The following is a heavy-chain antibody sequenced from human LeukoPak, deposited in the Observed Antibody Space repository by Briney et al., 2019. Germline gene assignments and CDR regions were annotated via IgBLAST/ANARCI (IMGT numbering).Heavy chain of an antibody. CDR1: GGSISGSSYY. V-gene: IGHV4-39*07. CDR2: ISHTEST. Sequence: SETLSLTCTVSGGSISGSSYYWGWIRQSPGKGLEWLGSISHTESTYHNPSLKSRVTISVDTSKNQFSLKLNSVTAADTAVYYCARESGSYLWRSWLNPWGQGTLVTVSS. D-gene: IGHD3-16*01. J-gene: IGHJ5*02. CDR3: ARESGSYLWRSWLNP.